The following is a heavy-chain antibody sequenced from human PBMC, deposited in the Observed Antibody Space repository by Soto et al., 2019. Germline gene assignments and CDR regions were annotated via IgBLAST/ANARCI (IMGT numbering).Heavy chain of an antibody. CDR3: VREFEGRSRYGPVQS. CDR2: SRNKVNWYIL. Sequence: GSLGPYCAASGFLFREHCMHLVRQAAGNGVGWVGRSRNKVNWYILDHAASVKGRFTISRDNAKNSLYLQTHSLRAEDPGVYYCVREFEGRSRYGPVQSRGQGTLVHRLL. J-gene: IGHJ1*01. V-gene: IGHV3-72*01. CDR1: GFLFREHC. D-gene: IGHD3-16*01.